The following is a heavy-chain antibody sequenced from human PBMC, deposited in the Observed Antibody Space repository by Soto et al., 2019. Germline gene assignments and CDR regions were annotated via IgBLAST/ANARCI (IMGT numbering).Heavy chain of an antibody. D-gene: IGHD2-8*02. J-gene: IGHJ4*02. CDR3: AKYHVTYASVGGVY. CDR1: GFTFSNYA. CDR2: ISGAGGAT. V-gene: IGHV3-23*01. Sequence: EVQLLESGGGLVQPGGSLRLSCAASGFTFSNYAMSWVRQAPGKGLEWVSTISGAGGATFYADSVKGRFTISRDNSKSTLLMQLNSLRAEDTAIYYCAKYHVTYASVGGVYWGQGTLVTVSS.